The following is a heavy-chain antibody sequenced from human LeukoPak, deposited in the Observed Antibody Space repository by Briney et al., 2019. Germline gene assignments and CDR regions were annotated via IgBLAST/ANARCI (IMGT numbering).Heavy chain of an antibody. Sequence: PGRSLRLSCAASGFTFNYYALHWVRQAPGKGLEWVAVISYDGSNKYYADSVKGRFTISRDNSKNTLYLQMNSLRAEDTAVYYCARDGDFWSGSIDYWGQGTLVTVSS. V-gene: IGHV3-30-3*01. J-gene: IGHJ4*02. CDR3: ARDGDFWSGSIDY. D-gene: IGHD3-3*01. CDR2: ISYDGSNK. CDR1: GFTFNYYA.